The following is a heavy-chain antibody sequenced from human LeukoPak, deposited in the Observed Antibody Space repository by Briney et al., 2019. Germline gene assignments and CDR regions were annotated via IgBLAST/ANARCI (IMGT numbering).Heavy chain of an antibody. CDR3: ARFIGVGATRNFDY. V-gene: IGHV4-34*01. J-gene: IGHJ4*02. Sequence: PSETLSLTCAVYGGSFSGYYWSWIRQPPGKGLEWIGEINHSGSTNYNPSLKSRVTISVDTSKNQFSLRLSSVTAADTAVYYCARFIGVGATRNFDYWGQGTLVTVSS. D-gene: IGHD1-26*01. CDR2: INHSGST. CDR1: GGSFSGYY.